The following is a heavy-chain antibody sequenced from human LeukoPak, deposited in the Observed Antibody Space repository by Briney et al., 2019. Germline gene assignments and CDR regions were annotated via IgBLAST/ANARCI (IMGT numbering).Heavy chain of an antibody. CDR2: ISNSDDST. Sequence: PGGSLRLSCAASGFTFSSYGMNWVRQAPGKGLEWVSTISNSDDSTYYADSVKGRFTISRDNSENTLFLRMNSLRAEDTAVYYCAKATGYLLWGQGTLVIVSS. CDR3: AKATGYLL. D-gene: IGHD1-14*01. J-gene: IGHJ4*02. CDR1: GFTFSSYG. V-gene: IGHV3-23*01.